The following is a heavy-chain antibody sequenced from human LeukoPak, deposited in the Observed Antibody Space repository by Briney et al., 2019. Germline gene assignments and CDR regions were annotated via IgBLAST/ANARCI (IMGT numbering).Heavy chain of an antibody. CDR3: ARERSGRGTRRTDY. J-gene: IGHJ4*02. D-gene: IGHD3-10*01. CDR1: GFTFSSYA. Sequence: GGSLRLSCAASGFTFSSYAMSWVRQAPGKGLEWVSYISSSGSTIYYADSVKGRFTISRDNAKNSLYLQMNSLRAEDTAVYYCARERSGRGTRRTDYWGQGTLVTVSS. CDR2: ISSSGSTI. V-gene: IGHV3-48*04.